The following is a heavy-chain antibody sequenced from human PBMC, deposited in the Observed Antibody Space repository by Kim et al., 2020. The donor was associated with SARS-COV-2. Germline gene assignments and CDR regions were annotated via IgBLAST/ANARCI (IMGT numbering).Heavy chain of an antibody. CDR1: GGSFSGYY. Sequence: SETLSLTCAVYGGSFSGYYWSWIRQPPGKGLEWIGEINHSGSTNYNPSLKSRVTISVDTSKNQFSLKLSSVTAADTAVYYCARGRIAVAGTGGGNFDYWGQGTLVTVSS. V-gene: IGHV4-34*01. D-gene: IGHD6-19*01. J-gene: IGHJ4*02. CDR2: INHSGST. CDR3: ARGRIAVAGTGGGNFDY.